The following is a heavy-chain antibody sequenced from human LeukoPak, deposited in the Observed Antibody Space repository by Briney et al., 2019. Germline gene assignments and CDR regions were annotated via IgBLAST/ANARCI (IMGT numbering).Heavy chain of an antibody. V-gene: IGHV4-61*02. Sequence: SETLSLTCTVSGGSISSGNYYWSWIRQPAGKGLEWIGRIYTSGSTNYNPSLKSRVTISVDTSKNQFSLKLSSVTAADTAVYYCAGSDPRYYYYYMDVWGKGTTVTVSS. CDR1: GGSISSGNYY. CDR2: IYTSGST. J-gene: IGHJ6*03. D-gene: IGHD6-6*01. CDR3: AGSDPRYYYYYMDV.